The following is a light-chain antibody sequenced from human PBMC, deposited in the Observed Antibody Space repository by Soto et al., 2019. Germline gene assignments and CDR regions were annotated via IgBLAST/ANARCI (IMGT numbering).Light chain of an antibody. CDR3: QQYHSYSPYT. V-gene: IGKV1-5*03. CDR1: QTISSW. CDR2: KAS. J-gene: IGKJ2*01. Sequence: DIPMTQFPSTLSASIGDRVTITCRASQTISSWLAWYQQKPGKAPKLLIYKASSLEPGVPSRFSGSGSGTEFTLTISSLQPDDFATYYCQQYHSYSPYTFGQGTRLEIK.